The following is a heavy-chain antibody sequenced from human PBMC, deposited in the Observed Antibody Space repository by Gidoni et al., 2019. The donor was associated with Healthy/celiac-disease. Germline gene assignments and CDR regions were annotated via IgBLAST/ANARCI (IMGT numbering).Heavy chain of an antibody. Sequence: QLQLQESGPGLVKPSETLSLTCTVSCGSISSSSYYWGWIRQPPGKGLEWIGSIYYSGSTYYNPSLKSRVTISVDTSKNQFSLKLSSVTAADTAVYYCARGITIFGVVIFGYNWYFDLWGRGTLVTVSS. CDR3: ARGITIFGVVIFGYNWYFDL. V-gene: IGHV4-39*01. D-gene: IGHD3-3*01. CDR1: CGSISSSSYY. CDR2: IYYSGST. J-gene: IGHJ2*01.